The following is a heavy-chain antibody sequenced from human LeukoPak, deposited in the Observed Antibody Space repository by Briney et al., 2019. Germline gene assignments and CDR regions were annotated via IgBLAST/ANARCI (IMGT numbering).Heavy chain of an antibody. V-gene: IGHV4-30-2*01. J-gene: IGHJ5*02. CDR1: GASISSGDYS. CDR2: IYHGGST. CDR3: ARRSTGNYNWFDP. Sequence: SQTLSLTCAVSGASISSGDYSWSWMRQPPGMGLEWIGYIYHGGSTYYNPSLNSRLTISIDTSKNQLSLKLSSATAADTAVYFCARRSTGNYNWFDPWGRGSLVTVSS. D-gene: IGHD1-1*01.